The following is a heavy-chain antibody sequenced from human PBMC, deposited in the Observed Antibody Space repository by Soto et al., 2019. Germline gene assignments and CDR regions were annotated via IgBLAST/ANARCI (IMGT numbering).Heavy chain of an antibody. CDR1: GGSSSSDY. CDR2: IYYSGST. V-gene: IGHV4-59*01. J-gene: IGHJ4*02. Sequence: SETLSLTCTVSGGSSSSDYWSWIRQPPGKGLEWIGYIYYSGSTNYNPSLKSRVTISVDTSKNQFSLKLSSVTAADTAVYYCARDIRGWFDYWGQGTLVTVSS. CDR3: ARDIRGWFDY. D-gene: IGHD6-19*01.